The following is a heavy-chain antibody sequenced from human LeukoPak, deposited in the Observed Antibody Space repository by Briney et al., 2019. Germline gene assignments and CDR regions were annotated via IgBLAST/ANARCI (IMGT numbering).Heavy chain of an antibody. D-gene: IGHD4-17*01. CDR1: GYTLTELS. CDR3: ARKATVTRTEVWFDP. V-gene: IGHV1-24*01. CDR2: FDREDGET. Sequence: APVKVSCKVSGYTLTELSMHWVRQAPGKGLEWMGGFDREDGETIYAQKFQGRVTMTEDTSTDTAYMELSSLRTEDTAVYYCARKATVTRTEVWFDPWGQGTLVTVSS. J-gene: IGHJ5*02.